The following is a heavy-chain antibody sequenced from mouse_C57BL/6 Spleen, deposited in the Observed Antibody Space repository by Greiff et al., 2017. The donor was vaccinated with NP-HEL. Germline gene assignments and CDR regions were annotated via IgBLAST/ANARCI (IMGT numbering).Heavy chain of an antibody. CDR1: GYTFTSYW. Sequence: VQLQQPGAELVKPGASVTLSCKASGYTFTSYWMHWVKQRPGQGLEWIGMIHPNSGSTNYNEKFKSKATLTVDKSHSTAYMQLSRLTSEGSTVYYCARDHEGYAMDDWGQGASVTVSS. V-gene: IGHV1-64*01. CDR3: ARDHEGYAMDD. CDR2: IHPNSGST. J-gene: IGHJ4*01.